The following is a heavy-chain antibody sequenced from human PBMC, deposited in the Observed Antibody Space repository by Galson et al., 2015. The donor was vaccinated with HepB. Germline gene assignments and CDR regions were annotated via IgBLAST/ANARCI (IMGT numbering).Heavy chain of an antibody. J-gene: IGHJ4*02. Sequence: QSGAEVKNPGASVKVSCKASGYTFTSYYMHWVRQAPGQGLEWMGMINPSGGSTSYAQKFQGRVTMTGDTSTSTVYMELSSLRSEDTAVYYCARDYGDYFDYWGQGTLVTVSS. CDR3: ARDYGDYFDY. CDR2: INPSGGST. V-gene: IGHV1-46*01. CDR1: GYTFTSYY. D-gene: IGHD3-10*01.